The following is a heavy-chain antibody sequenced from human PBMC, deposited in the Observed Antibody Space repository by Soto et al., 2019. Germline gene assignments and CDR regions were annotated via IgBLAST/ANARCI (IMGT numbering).Heavy chain of an antibody. CDR1: GFSLSTSGVG. Sequence: QITLKESGPTLVKPTQTLTLTCTFSGFSLSTSGVGVGSIRRPPGKALEWLALIYWYDDKRYSPSLKSRLSINKDTSKIQVVLTMTNMDPVDTATYDCAPSGTPMVICHYWGQGTLVTVSS. CDR3: APSGTPMVICHY. J-gene: IGHJ4*02. CDR2: IYWYDDK. V-gene: IGHV2-5*01. D-gene: IGHD5-18*01.